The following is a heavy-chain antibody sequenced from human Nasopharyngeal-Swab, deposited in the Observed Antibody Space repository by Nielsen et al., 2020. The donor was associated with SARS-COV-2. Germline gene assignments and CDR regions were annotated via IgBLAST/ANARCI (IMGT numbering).Heavy chain of an antibody. J-gene: IGHJ6*03. V-gene: IGHV3-21*01. D-gene: IGHD3-22*01. CDR3: ARERKNYYDSSGYYLEFYYYYYMDV. Sequence: GESLKISCAASGFTFSSYSMNWVRQAPGKGLEWVSSISSSSSYIYYADSVKGRFTISRDNAKNSLYLQMNSLRAGDTAVYYCARERKNYYDSSGYYLEFYYYYYMDVWGKGTTVTVSS. CDR1: GFTFSSYS. CDR2: ISSSSSYI.